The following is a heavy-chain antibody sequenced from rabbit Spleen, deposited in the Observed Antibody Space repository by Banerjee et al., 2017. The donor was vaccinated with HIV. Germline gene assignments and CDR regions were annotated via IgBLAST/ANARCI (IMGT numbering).Heavy chain of an antibody. V-gene: IGHV1S47*01. CDR1: GFDLSSYG. J-gene: IGHJ4*01. Sequence: QEQLMESGGGLVQPGVSLKLSCKASGFDLSSYGVSWVRQAPGKGLEWTGYIDPLFGTTYYANWVNGPFTISSHNAQNTLYLQLNSLTAADTATYFCVRGASSSGYYSLWGPGTLVTVS. CDR2: IDPLFGTT. CDR3: VRGASSSGYYSL. D-gene: IGHD1-1*01.